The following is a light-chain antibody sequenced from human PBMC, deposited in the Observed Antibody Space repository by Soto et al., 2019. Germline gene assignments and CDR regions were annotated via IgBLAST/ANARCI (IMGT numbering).Light chain of an antibody. V-gene: IGLV4-69*01. CDR1: NGHNSFA. CDR2: INSDGSL. Sequence: QLVLTQSPSASASLGASVKVTCTLSNGHNSFAIAWHQQKPGKGPRFLMKINSDGSLRKGDGISDRFSGSRSGAESYLTISSLQSDDEADYYCQTGDTAPLFGGGTKLTVL. CDR3: QTGDTAPL. J-gene: IGLJ3*02.